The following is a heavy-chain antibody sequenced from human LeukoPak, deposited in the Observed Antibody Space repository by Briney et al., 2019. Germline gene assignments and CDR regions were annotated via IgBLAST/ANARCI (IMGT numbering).Heavy chain of an antibody. Sequence: GGSLRLSCAASGFTFSSYWMSWVRQAPGKGLEWVANIKQDGSEKYYVDSVKGRFTISRDNAKNSLYLQMNSLIAEDTAVYYCARESGSYLRGYYYYYMDVWGKGTTVTISS. D-gene: IGHD1-26*01. CDR3: ARESGSYLRGYYYYYMDV. J-gene: IGHJ6*03. CDR1: GFTFSSYW. V-gene: IGHV3-7*01. CDR2: IKQDGSEK.